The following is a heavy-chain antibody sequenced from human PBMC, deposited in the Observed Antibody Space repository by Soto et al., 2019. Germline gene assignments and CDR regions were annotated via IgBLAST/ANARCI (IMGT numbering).Heavy chain of an antibody. D-gene: IGHD6-6*01. J-gene: IGHJ4*02. CDR1: GYTFTSYG. CDR3: ARDGDIAARLWNRNFDY. Sequence: ASVKVSCKASGYTFTSYGISWVRQAPGQGLEWMGWISAYNGNTNYAQKLQGRVTMTTDTSMSTAYMELRSLRSDDTAVYYCARDGDIAARLWNRNFDYWGQGTLVTVSS. CDR2: ISAYNGNT. V-gene: IGHV1-18*04.